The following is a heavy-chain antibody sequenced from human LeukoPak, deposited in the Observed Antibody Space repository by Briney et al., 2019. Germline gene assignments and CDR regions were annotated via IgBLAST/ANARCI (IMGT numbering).Heavy chain of an antibody. Sequence: SETLSLTCTVSGGSISSSSYYWGWIRQPPGKGLEWPGSIYYSGSTYYNPSLKSRGTISVDTSKNQFSLKLSSVTAANTAVYYCAMLGRYYYDSSGYYFDYWGQGTLVTVSS. CDR1: GGSISSSSYY. CDR2: IYYSGST. CDR3: AMLGRYYYDSSGYYFDY. V-gene: IGHV4-39*01. J-gene: IGHJ4*02. D-gene: IGHD3-22*01.